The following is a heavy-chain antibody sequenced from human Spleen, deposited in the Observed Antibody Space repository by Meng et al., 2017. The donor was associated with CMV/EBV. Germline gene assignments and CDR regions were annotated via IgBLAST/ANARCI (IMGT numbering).Heavy chain of an antibody. Sequence: AASGFTFRTFGIRWVRQAPGKGLEWVAAIQNDGSRQYYIDSVKGRFTISRDQSKNTVYLQMTSLRAEDTAVYYCSRDNCASPSCLDYWGQGTLVTVSS. CDR1: GFTFRTFG. D-gene: IGHD2-2*01. V-gene: IGHV3-33*05. J-gene: IGHJ4*02. CDR2: IQNDGSRQ. CDR3: SRDNCASPSCLDY.